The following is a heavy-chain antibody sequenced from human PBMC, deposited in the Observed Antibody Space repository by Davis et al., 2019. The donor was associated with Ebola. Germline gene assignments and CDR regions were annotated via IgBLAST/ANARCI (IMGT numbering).Heavy chain of an antibody. CDR2: ITGSSTYI. CDR3: ANTKAYSSGFED. J-gene: IGHJ4*02. D-gene: IGHD6-25*01. CDR1: GFTFSTYN. V-gene: IGHV3-21*01. Sequence: GESLKISCAASGFTFSTYNMNWVRQAPGKGLEWVSSITGSSTYIEYADSVKGRFIISRDNSKNSLYLQMNSLRAEDTAVYYCANTKAYSSGFEDWGQGTVVTVSS.